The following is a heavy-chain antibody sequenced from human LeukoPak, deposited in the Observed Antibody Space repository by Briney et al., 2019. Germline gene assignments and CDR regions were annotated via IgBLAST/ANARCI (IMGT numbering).Heavy chain of an antibody. Sequence: GASVKVSCKASGYTFTGYYMHWVRQAPGKGLEWMGWMNPNTGNTGYAQKFRGRVTMTRNTSIRTAYMELSSLSSEDTAVYYCARKFLGSRGYYFDYWGQGTLVTVSS. D-gene: IGHD3-10*01. CDR1: GYTFTGYY. CDR2: MNPNTGNT. CDR3: ARKFLGSRGYYFDY. J-gene: IGHJ4*02. V-gene: IGHV1-8*02.